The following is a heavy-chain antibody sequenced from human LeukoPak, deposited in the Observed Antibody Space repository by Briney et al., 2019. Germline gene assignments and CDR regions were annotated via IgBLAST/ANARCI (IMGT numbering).Heavy chain of an antibody. J-gene: IGHJ4*02. CDR2: ISYDGSNK. D-gene: IGHD2-2*01. Sequence: GGSLRLSCAASGFTFSHNAMHWVRRAPGKGLEWVAVISYDGSNKYYADSVKGRFTISRDNSKNTLYLQMNSLRAEDTAVYYCARDAGAAMFAFRYFDYWGQGTLVTVSS. V-gene: IGHV3-30*19. CDR3: ARDAGAAMFAFRYFDY. CDR1: GFTFSHNA.